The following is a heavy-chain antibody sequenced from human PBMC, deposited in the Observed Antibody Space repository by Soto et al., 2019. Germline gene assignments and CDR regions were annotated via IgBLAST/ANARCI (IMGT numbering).Heavy chain of an antibody. CDR2: ISAYNGKT. CDR1: GYTFTSYG. V-gene: IGHV1-18*01. Sequence: QVQLVQSGGEVKKPGASVKLSCTASGYTFTSYGISWVRQAPGQGLEWMGWISAYNGKTNYAQNVQGRVTMTTDTSPRTAYIDLRSLRSDDTAVYYCARGGDVNYYHGMDVWGQGTTVTVSS. CDR3: ARGGDVNYYHGMDV. D-gene: IGHD5-12*01. J-gene: IGHJ6*02.